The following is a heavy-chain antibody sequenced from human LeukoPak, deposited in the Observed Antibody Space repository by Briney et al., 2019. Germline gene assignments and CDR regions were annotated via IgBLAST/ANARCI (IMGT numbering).Heavy chain of an antibody. J-gene: IGHJ5*02. D-gene: IGHD3-16*01. CDR2: IDPNSGGT. Sequence: ASVKVSCKASGYTFTGYYMHWVRQAPGQGLEWMGWIDPNSGGTNYAQKFQGRVTMTRDTSISTAYMELSRLRSDDTAVYYCARVAQLWNWFDPRGQGTLVTVSS. V-gene: IGHV1-2*02. CDR3: ARVAQLWNWFDP. CDR1: GYTFTGYY.